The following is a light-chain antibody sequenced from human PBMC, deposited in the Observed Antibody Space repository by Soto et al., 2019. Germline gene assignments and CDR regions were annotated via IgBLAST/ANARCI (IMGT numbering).Light chain of an antibody. Sequence: DIQMTQSPSSLSASVGDRVTITCQASQDISNYLNWYQQKPGKAPKLLIYDASNLETGVPSRFSGSGSVTDFTFTISSLQPEDIATYYCQQYDNTPLTFGGATQVDSK. V-gene: IGKV1-33*01. CDR1: QDISNY. J-gene: IGKJ4*01. CDR3: QQYDNTPLT. CDR2: DAS.